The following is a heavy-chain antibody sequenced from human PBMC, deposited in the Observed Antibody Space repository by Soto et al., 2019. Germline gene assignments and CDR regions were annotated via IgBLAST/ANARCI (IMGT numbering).Heavy chain of an antibody. D-gene: IGHD3-10*01. V-gene: IGHV5-51*01. J-gene: IGHJ6*02. CDR2: IYPGDSDT. CDR1: GYSFTSYW. CDR3: ARHYYGSGSYPYGMDV. Sequence: PGESLKISCKGSGYSFTSYWIGWVRQMPGKGLEWMGIIYPGDSDTRYSPSFQGQVTISADKSISTAYLQWSSLKASDTAMYYCARHYYGSGSYPYGMDVWGQGNKVTVSS.